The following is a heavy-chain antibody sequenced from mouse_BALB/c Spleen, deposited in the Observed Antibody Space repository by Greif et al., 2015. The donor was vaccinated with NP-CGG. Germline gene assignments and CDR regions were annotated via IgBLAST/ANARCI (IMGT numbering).Heavy chain of an antibody. D-gene: IGHD1-2*01. Sequence: VQLQQSGAELVKPEASVELSCKASGYTFTSYYMYWVKQRPGQGLEWIGEINPSNGGTNFNEKFKSKATLTVDKSSSTAYMQLSSLTSEDSAVYYCTRGGIHYYASYYFDYWGQGTTLTVSS. J-gene: IGHJ2*01. CDR3: TRGGIHYYASYYFDY. V-gene: IGHV1S81*02. CDR2: INPSNGGT. CDR1: GYTFTSYY.